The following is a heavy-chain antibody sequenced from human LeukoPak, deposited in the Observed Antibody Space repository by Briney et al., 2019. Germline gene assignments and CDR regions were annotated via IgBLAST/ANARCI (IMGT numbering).Heavy chain of an antibody. CDR2: MNPKNGGT. CDR1: GYTFTDYY. CDR3: ARGDYSNYGYYYYYYMDV. Sequence: ASVKVSCKASGYTFTDYYMHWVRQAPGQGLEWMGWMNPKNGGTNYAQKFQGRVIMTRDTSISTAYMELSRLTSDDTAVYYCARGDYSNYGYYYYYYMDVWGKGTTVTVSS. V-gene: IGHV1-2*02. D-gene: IGHD4-11*01. J-gene: IGHJ6*03.